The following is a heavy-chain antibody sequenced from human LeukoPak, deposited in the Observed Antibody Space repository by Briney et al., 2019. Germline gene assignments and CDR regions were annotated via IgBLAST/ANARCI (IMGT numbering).Heavy chain of an antibody. CDR1: GYTFTSYD. CDR3: ARADYDSSGSTRKQIDY. J-gene: IGHJ4*02. D-gene: IGHD3-22*01. CDR2: MNPNSGNT. V-gene: IGHV1-8*01. Sequence: ASVKVSCKASGYTFTSYDIHWVRQATGQGLEWMGWMNPNSGNTGYAQKFQGRVTMTRNTSISTAYMELSSLRSEDTAVYYCARADYDSSGSTRKQIDYWGQGTLVTVSS.